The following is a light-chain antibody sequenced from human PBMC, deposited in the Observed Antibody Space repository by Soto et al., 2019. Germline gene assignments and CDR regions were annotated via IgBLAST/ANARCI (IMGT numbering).Light chain of an antibody. J-gene: IGLJ1*01. CDR1: SSNIGSNT. V-gene: IGLV1-44*01. CDR3: AAWNDSLSAYV. Sequence: QSVLTQPPSASGIPGQRVTISCSGSSSNIGSNTVNWYQQLPGTAPKLLIYSNNDRPSGVPDRFSGSKSGPSASLDISGLQSADVAEYNCAAWNDSLSAYVFGTGTKLTVL. CDR2: SNN.